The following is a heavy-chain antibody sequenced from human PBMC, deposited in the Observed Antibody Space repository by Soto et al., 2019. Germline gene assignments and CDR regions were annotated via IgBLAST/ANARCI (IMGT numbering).Heavy chain of an antibody. CDR1: GYTFTSYA. CDR3: ALPFGEGPAWFDP. CDR2: INAGNGNT. Sequence: GASVKVSCKASGYTFTSYAMHWVRQAPGQRLEWMGWINAGNGNTKYSQKFQGRVTITRDTSASTAYMELSSLRSEDTAVYYCALPFGEGPAWFDPWGQGTLVTVSS. V-gene: IGHV1-3*01. D-gene: IGHD3-10*01. J-gene: IGHJ5*02.